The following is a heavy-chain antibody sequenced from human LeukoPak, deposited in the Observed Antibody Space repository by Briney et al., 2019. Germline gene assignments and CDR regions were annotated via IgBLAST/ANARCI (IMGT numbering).Heavy chain of an antibody. D-gene: IGHD4-17*01. CDR3: ARVGAPSLDYALDY. CDR1: GYTFTSYG. CDR2: ISAYNGNT. Sequence: ASVKVSCKASGYTFTSYGISWVRQAPGQGLEWMGWISAYNGNTNYAQRLQGRVTMTTDTSTSTAYMELRSLRSDDTAVYYCARVGAPSLDYALDYWGQGTLVTVSS. V-gene: IGHV1-18*01. J-gene: IGHJ4*02.